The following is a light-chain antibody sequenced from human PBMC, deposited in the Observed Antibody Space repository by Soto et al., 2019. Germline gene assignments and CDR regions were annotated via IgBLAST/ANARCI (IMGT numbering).Light chain of an antibody. CDR1: QDIRKH. CDR3: QQSYSISWT. V-gene: IGKV1-39*01. CDR2: KAS. J-gene: IGKJ1*01. Sequence: SAAVGDRVTVTCQASQDIRKHLAWYQQKPGKPPNLLIYKASTLASGVPSRFSGSGSGRDFTLTISSLQPEDFATYYCQQSYSISWTFGQGTKV.